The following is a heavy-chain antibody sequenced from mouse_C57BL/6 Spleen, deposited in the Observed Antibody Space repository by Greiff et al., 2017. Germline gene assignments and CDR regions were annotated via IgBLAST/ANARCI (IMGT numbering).Heavy chain of an antibody. J-gene: IGHJ2*01. CDR2: IYPSDSET. Sequence: VQLQQPGAELVRPGSSVKLSCKASGYTFTSYWMDWVKQRPGQGLEWIGNIYPSDSETHYNQKFKDKATLTVDKSSSTAYMQLSSLTSEDSAVYYCARRVASPLDYWGQGTTLTVSS. CDR3: ARRVASPLDY. V-gene: IGHV1-61*01. CDR1: GYTFTSYW. D-gene: IGHD6-1*01.